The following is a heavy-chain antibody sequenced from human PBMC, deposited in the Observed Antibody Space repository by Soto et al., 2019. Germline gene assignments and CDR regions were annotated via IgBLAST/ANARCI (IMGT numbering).Heavy chain of an antibody. J-gene: IGHJ6*02. D-gene: IGHD4-4*01. CDR1: GGTFSSYA. CDR3: ARVSGATVTTQLYSYYGMDV. Sequence: SVKVSCKASGGTFSSYAISWVRQAPGQGLEWMGGIIPIFGTANYAQKFQGRVTITADESTSTAYMELSSLRSEDTAVYYCARVSGATVTTQLYSYYGMDVWGQGTTVNVSS. V-gene: IGHV1-69*13. CDR2: IIPIFGTA.